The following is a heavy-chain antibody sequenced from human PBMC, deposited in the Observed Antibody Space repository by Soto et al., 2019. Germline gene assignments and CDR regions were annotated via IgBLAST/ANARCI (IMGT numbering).Heavy chain of an antibody. Sequence: QVQLQGSGPGLVKPSETLSLTCSVSGGSISSYYWSWIRQPPGKGLEWIGYIYYSGSTNYNPSLKSRVTISVDTSKNQFSLKLSSVTAADTAVYYCARVVRGVPDYWGQGTLVTVSS. CDR2: IYYSGST. CDR3: ARVVRGVPDY. CDR1: GGSISSYY. D-gene: IGHD3-10*01. V-gene: IGHV4-59*01. J-gene: IGHJ4*02.